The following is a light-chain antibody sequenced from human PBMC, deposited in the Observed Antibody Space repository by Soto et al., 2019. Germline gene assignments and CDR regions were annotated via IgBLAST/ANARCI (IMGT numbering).Light chain of an antibody. J-gene: IGKJ3*01. CDR3: QQYNNWPL. V-gene: IGKV3-15*01. Sequence: EIGMTLSPATLSESPGERATLSCRASQSVSSNLAWYQQKPGQAPRLLIYGASTRATGIPARFSGSGSGTEFTLTISSLQSEDFAVYYCQQYNNWPLFGPGTKVDIK. CDR2: GAS. CDR1: QSVSSN.